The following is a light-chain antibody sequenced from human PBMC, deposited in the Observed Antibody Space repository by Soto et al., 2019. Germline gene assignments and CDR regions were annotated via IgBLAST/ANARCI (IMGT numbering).Light chain of an antibody. CDR3: QQYNTLPRT. V-gene: IGKV3-15*01. CDR1: QSVSSN. Sequence: ESVLTQSPGTLSLSPGERATLSCRASQSVSSNLVWYQHRPGQAPRLLIYGASTRATDIPARFSGSGSGTEFTLTISSLQSEDYAVYYCQQYNTLPRTFGGGTKVDIK. J-gene: IGKJ4*01. CDR2: GAS.